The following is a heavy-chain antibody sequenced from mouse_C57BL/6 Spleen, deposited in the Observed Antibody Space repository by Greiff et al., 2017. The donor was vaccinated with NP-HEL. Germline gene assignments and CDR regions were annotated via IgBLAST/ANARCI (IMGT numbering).Heavy chain of an antibody. Sequence: VQLQQSGAELARPGASVKLSCKASGYTFTSYGMSWVKQRTGQGLEWIGEIYPRSGNTYYNEKFKGKATLTADKSSSTAYMELRSLTSEDSAVDFCARSGSNWDYAMEYWGQGTSGPGAS. CDR2: IYPRSGNT. J-gene: IGHJ4*01. CDR3: ARSGSNWDYAMEY. V-gene: IGHV1-81*01. CDR1: GYTFTSYG. D-gene: IGHD4-1*01.